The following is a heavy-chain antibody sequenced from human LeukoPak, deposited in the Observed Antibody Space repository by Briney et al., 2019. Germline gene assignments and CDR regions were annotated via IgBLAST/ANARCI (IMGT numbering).Heavy chain of an antibody. J-gene: IGHJ4*02. CDR3: ARDSEDYYDSSGSLYFDY. CDR2: INPSGGST. CDR1: GYTFTGYY. V-gene: IGHV1-46*01. D-gene: IGHD3-22*01. Sequence: GASVKVSCKASGYTFTGYYMHWVRQAPGQGLEWMGIINPSGGSTSYAQKFQGRVTMTRDTSTSTVYMELSSLRSEDTAVYYCARDSEDYYDSSGSLYFDYWGQGTLVTVSS.